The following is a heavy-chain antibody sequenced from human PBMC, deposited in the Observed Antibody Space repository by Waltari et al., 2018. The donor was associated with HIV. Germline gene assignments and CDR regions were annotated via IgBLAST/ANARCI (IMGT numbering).Heavy chain of an antibody. CDR3: GRGTTDYINY. V-gene: IGHV1-46*03. Sequence: VQLLQSGAEMRKPVASVTVSCTTSGYTFTNFYLHWVRQAPGQGLVWVGMVNTNGGSTLYSEAFPSRLTLSADTSTNTAYLHVTHLTPGDAATYFCGRGTTDYINYWGQGSLVTVS. D-gene: IGHD4-4*01. CDR1: GYTFTNFY. J-gene: IGHJ4*02. CDR2: VNTNGGST.